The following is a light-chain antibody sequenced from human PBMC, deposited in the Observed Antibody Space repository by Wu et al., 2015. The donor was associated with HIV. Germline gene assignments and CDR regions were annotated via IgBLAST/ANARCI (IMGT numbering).Light chain of an antibody. V-gene: IGKV1-5*03. CDR3: QQYDSYWT. CDR2: KAS. Sequence: DIQMTQSPSTLSASVGDRVTITCRASQNINNWLAWYQQKPGKAPRLLIYKASSLERGDPSRFSGSGSGTKFSLTISSLQPDDSATYHCQQYDSYWTFGQGTKVEIK. J-gene: IGKJ1*01. CDR1: QNINNW.